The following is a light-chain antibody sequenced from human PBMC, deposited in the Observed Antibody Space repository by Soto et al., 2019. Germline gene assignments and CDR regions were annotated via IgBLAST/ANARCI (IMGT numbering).Light chain of an antibody. CDR1: SSDVGGYNY. J-gene: IGLJ1*01. CDR3: SSYAGSNNYV. V-gene: IGLV2-8*01. Sequence: QPVLTQPPSASGSPGQPVTISCTGTSSDVGGYNYVSWYQQYPGKAPKLMIYEVSKRPSGVPDRFSASKSGNTASLTVSGLQAEDEADYYCSSYAGSNNYVFGTGTKLTVL. CDR2: EVS.